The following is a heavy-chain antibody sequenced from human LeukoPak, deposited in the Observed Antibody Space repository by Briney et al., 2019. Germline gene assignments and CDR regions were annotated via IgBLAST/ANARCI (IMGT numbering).Heavy chain of an antibody. J-gene: IGHJ4*02. CDR3: ARGEYSGSD. D-gene: IGHD1-1*01. CDR2: IYYSGSGST. Sequence: SETLSLTCTVSGGSISSYYWSWIRQPPGKGLEWIGYIYYSGSGSTNYNPSLKSRVTISVDTSKNQFSLKLSSVTAADTAVYYCARGEYSGSDWGQGTLVTVSS. V-gene: IGHV4-59*01. CDR1: GGSISSYY.